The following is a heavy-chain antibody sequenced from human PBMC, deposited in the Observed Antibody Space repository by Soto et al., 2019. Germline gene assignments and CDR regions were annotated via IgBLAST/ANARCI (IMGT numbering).Heavy chain of an antibody. D-gene: IGHD1-7*01. CDR2: IIPIFGTA. J-gene: IGHJ4*02. Sequence: SVKVSCKASGGTFSSYAISWVRQAPGQGLEWMGGIIPIFGTANYAQEFQGRVTITADESTSTAYMELSSLRSEDTAVYYCARDGGVELRRAFDYWGQGTLVTVSS. CDR1: GGTFSSYA. V-gene: IGHV1-69*13. CDR3: ARDGGVELRRAFDY.